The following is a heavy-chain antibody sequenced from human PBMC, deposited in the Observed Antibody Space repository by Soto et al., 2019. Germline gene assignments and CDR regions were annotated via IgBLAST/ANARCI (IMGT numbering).Heavy chain of an antibody. CDR3: ARARLPSSGYDFWSGYYPEGAFDI. CDR2: IWYDGSNK. Sequence: GGSLRLSCAASGFTFSSYGMHWVRQAPGKGLEWVAVIWYDGSNKYYADSVKGRFTISRDNSKNTLYLQMNSLRAEDTAVYYCARARLPSSGYDFWSGYYPEGAFDIWGQGTMVTVSS. D-gene: IGHD3-3*01. CDR1: GFTFSSYG. V-gene: IGHV3-33*01. J-gene: IGHJ3*02.